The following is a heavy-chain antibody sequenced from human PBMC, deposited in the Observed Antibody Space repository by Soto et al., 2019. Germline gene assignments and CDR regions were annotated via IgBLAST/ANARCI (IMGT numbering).Heavy chain of an antibody. CDR1: GFTFSSYG. Sequence: GGSLRLSCAASGFTFSSYGMHWVRQAPGKGLEWVAVISYDGSNKYYADSVKGRFTISRDNSKNTLYLQMNSLRAEDTAVYYCAKLYHLREYSRSPGWFDPWGQATLVTVSS. CDR2: ISYDGSNK. V-gene: IGHV3-30*18. D-gene: IGHD6-6*01. J-gene: IGHJ5*02. CDR3: AKLYHLREYSRSPGWFDP.